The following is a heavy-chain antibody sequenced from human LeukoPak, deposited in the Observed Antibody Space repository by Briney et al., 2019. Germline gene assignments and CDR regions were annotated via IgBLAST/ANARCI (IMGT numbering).Heavy chain of an antibody. CDR3: AKDRSNFYSSTSLDY. CDR2: ISGSGGTT. V-gene: IGHV3-23*01. Sequence: PGGSLRLSCAASGVTFSSYSMSWVRQAPGKGLEWGSAISGSGGTTYYADSVKGRFTISRDNSKNTLYLQMNSLRAEDTAVYYCAKDRSNFYSSTSLDYWGQGTLVTVSS. J-gene: IGHJ4*02. D-gene: IGHD6-13*01. CDR1: GVTFSSYS.